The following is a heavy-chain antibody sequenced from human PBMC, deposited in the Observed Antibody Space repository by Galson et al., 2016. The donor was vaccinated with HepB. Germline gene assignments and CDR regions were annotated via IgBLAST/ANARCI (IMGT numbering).Heavy chain of an antibody. V-gene: IGHV4-39*01. CDR2: IYSGGRT. CDR1: GGSISSGTYY. CDR3: ARLGRTAAVEFDY. D-gene: IGHD6-13*01. J-gene: IGHJ4*02. Sequence: LSLTCTVSGGSISSGTYYWGWIRQPPGKGLEWIGTIYSGGRTYYNPSLMSRLTISVDTSKNQFSLRLSSVTAADTAVYYCARLGRTAAVEFDYWGQGTLVTVSS.